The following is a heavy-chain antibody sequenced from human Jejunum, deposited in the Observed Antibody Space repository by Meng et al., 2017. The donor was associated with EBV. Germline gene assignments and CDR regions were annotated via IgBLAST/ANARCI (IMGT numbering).Heavy chain of an antibody. CDR1: GGTFSSHT. CDR3: AKQPSSGVFEN. Sequence: HVQLVQSGAEVKKPGSSVKVSCKTSGGTFSSHTIAWLRQAPGQGLEWMGGSIPITPTTAQNFQGRVTFTADESTTTAYMELDSLRSDDTAVYYCAKQPSSGVFENWGQGTLVTVSS. V-gene: IGHV1-69*01. J-gene: IGHJ4*02. D-gene: IGHD3-22*01. CDR2: SIPITPTT.